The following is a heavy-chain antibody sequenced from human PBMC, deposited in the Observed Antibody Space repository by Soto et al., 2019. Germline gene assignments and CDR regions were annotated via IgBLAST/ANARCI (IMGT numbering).Heavy chain of an antibody. D-gene: IGHD7-27*01. CDR2: ISSRGSPA. CDR1: VFTFSDYY. CDR3: ARVGTIYAMDV. Sequence: WGSLLLPCVASVFTFSDYYMTWIGQAPGNGLEWASHISSRGSPANDAESVNGRFTISTDNAKNSLYPQMDSLRAEDTAVYYCARVGTIYAMDVWGQGTTVTVSS. J-gene: IGHJ6*02. V-gene: IGHV3-11*06.